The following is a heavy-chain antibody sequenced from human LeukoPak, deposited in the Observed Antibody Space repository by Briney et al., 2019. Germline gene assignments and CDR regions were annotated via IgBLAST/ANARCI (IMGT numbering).Heavy chain of an antibody. CDR3: ARDKDRDDDDYGDYASDY. Sequence: GGSLRLSCAASAFSLNAYNMNWVRQAPGKGLEWVSSISYTGTYIYYADSVKGRFTISRDNAKNSLYLQTNSLRAEDTAVYYCARDKDRDDDDYGDYASDYWGQGTLVTVSS. J-gene: IGHJ4*02. V-gene: IGHV3-21*01. D-gene: IGHD4-17*01. CDR1: AFSLNAYN. CDR2: ISYTGTYI.